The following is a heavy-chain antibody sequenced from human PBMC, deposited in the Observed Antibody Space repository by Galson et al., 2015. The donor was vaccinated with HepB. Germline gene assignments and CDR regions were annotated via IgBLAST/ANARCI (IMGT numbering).Heavy chain of an antibody. V-gene: IGHV3-30-3*01. CDR2: ISYDGSNK. CDR1: GFTFSSYA. D-gene: IGHD3-22*01. J-gene: IGHJ3*02. Sequence: SLRLSCAASGFTFSSYAMHWVRQAPGKGLEWVAVISYDGSNKYYADSVKGRFTISRDNSKNTLYLQMNSLRAEDTAVYYCARADSSGYSYDAFDIWGQGTMVTVSS. CDR3: ARADSSGYSYDAFDI.